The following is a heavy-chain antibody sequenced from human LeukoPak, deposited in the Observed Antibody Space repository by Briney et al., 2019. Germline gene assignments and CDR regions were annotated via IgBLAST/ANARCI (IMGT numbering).Heavy chain of an antibody. Sequence: GGSLRLSCAAFGFTFSSYGMNWVRQAPGKGLEWVSYISTSSSAIYYADSVKGRFTISRDNAKNSLYLQMDSLRAEDTAVYYCARAYCSSTSCFEWGQGTLVTVSS. CDR1: GFTFSSYG. D-gene: IGHD2-2*01. V-gene: IGHV3-48*01. CDR2: ISTSSSAI. J-gene: IGHJ4*02. CDR3: ARAYCSSTSCFE.